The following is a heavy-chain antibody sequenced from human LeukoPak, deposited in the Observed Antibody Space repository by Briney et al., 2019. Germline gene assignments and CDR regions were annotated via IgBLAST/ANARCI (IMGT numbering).Heavy chain of an antibody. CDR3: ARVDGTGGFDY. V-gene: IGHV3-23*01. J-gene: IGHJ4*02. D-gene: IGHD7-27*01. CDR1: GFTFSSYA. Sequence: GGSLRLSCAASGFTFSSYAMSWVRQAPGKGLEWVSAISGSGGSTYYADSVKGRFTISRENAKNSLYLQMNSLRAGDTAVYYCARVDGTGGFDYWGQGTLVTVSS. CDR2: ISGSGGST.